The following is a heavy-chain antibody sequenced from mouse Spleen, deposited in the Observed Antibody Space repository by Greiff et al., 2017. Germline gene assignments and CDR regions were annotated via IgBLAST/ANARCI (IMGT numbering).Heavy chain of an antibody. D-gene: IGHD2-13*01. CDR1: GFTFSDYG. CDR3: ARPYYGDYAAY. CDR2: ISSGSSTI. V-gene: IGHV5-17*01. Sequence: EVKVEESGGGLVKPGGSLKLSCAASGFTFSDYGMHWVRQAPEKGLEWVAYISSGSSTIYYADTVKGRFTISRDNAKNTLFLQMTSLRSEDTAMYYCARPYYGDYAAYWGQGTLVTVSA. J-gene: IGHJ3*01.